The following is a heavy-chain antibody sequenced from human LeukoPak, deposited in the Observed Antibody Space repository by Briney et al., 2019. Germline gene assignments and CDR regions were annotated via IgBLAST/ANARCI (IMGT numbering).Heavy chain of an antibody. J-gene: IGHJ3*01. CDR1: GNTLTKLP. V-gene: IGHV1-24*01. CDR2: FDPEDGET. Sequence: GASVTVSCKVSGNTLTKLPIHWVRQAPGKGLEWMGGFDPEDGETTYTRNFQGRVAMTEDTSTDTAYMELGSLRSEDTAMYYCATVNYYDYEGWCDDAFDLWGQGTVVTVA. D-gene: IGHD3-22*01. CDR3: ATVNYYDYEGWCDDAFDL.